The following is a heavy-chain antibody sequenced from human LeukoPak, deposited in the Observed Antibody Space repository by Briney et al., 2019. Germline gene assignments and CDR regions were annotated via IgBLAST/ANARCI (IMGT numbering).Heavy chain of an antibody. V-gene: IGHV3-30*04. CDR2: ISYDGRNK. Sequence: PGRSLRLSCAVSGFTFSTYAMHWVRQAPSKGLEWVAFISYDGRNKYYADSVKGRFTISRDNSKNTLFLQMNSLRAEDTAVYYCAKGYYEIHDAFDIWGQGTMVTVSS. CDR3: AKGYYEIHDAFDI. J-gene: IGHJ3*02. D-gene: IGHD3-9*01. CDR1: GFTFSTYA.